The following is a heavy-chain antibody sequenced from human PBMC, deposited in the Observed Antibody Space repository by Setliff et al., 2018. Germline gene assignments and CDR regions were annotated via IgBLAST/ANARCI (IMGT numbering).Heavy chain of an antibody. CDR3: ARELPRTIFGVVIDY. D-gene: IGHD3-3*01. CDR2: ISAYNGNT. Sequence: ASVKVSCKVSGYTLTELSMHWVRQAPGQGLEWMGWISAYNGNTNYAQKLQGRVTITADKSTSTAYMELSSLRSEDTAVYYCARELPRTIFGVVIDYWGQGTLVTVSS. V-gene: IGHV1-18*01. J-gene: IGHJ4*02. CDR1: GYTLTELS.